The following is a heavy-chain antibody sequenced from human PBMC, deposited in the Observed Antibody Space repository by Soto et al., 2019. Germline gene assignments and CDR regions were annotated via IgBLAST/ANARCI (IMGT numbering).Heavy chain of an antibody. CDR3: ARGGYYDSSGSRNYHYYGMNV. J-gene: IGHJ6*02. CDR2: IIPIFGTA. Sequence: SVKVSCKASGGTFSSYAISWVRQAPGQGLEWMGGIIPIFGTANYAQKFQGRVTITADESTKTAYIEVRSLRSDDTAVYYCARGGYYDSSGSRNYHYYGMNVWGQGTTVTVSS. V-gene: IGHV1-69*13. CDR1: GGTFSSYA. D-gene: IGHD3-22*01.